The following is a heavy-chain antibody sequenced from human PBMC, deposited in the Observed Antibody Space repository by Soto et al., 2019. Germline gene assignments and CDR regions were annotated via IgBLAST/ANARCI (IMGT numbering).Heavy chain of an antibody. D-gene: IGHD6-6*01. CDR2: IRGSGGDT. CDR1: GFTFSSYW. J-gene: IGHJ6*02. Sequence: GESLKISCAASGFTFSSYWMSWVRQAPGKGLEWVSAIRGSGGDTYYADSVKGRFTISRDNSKNTLYLQMNSLRAEDTAVYYCATAARPNYYYGMDVWGQGTTVTVSS. V-gene: IGHV3-23*01. CDR3: ATAARPNYYYGMDV.